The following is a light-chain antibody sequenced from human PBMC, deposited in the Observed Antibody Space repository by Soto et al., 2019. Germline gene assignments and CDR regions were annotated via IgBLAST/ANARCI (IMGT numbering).Light chain of an antibody. CDR2: GAS. CDR3: QQYEKWPPWT. J-gene: IGKJ1*01. Sequence: EIAMTQSPATLSVSPGERATLSCRASQSVSDNLAWYQQKPGQAPRLLIYGASTRATGIPAKFSGSGSGTEFTLTISSLQSEDFAVYYCQQYEKWPPWTFGQGTKVDIK. CDR1: QSVSDN. V-gene: IGKV3-15*01.